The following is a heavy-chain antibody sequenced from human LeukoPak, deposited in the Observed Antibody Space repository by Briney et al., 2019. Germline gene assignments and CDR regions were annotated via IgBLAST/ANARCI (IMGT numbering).Heavy chain of an antibody. Sequence: SETLSLTCAVYGGSFSGYYWSWTRQPPGKGLEWIGEINHSGSTYYNPSLKSRVTISVDTSKNQFSLKLSSVTAADTAVYYCAREFRFLGGYAFDIWGQGTMVTVSS. CDR3: AREFRFLGGYAFDI. J-gene: IGHJ3*02. D-gene: IGHD3-16*01. CDR2: INHSGST. CDR1: GGSFSGYY. V-gene: IGHV4-34*01.